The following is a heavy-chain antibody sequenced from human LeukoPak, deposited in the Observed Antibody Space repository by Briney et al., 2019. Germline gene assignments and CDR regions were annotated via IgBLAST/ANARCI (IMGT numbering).Heavy chain of an antibody. CDR3: ARGGIVGATYNWFDP. J-gene: IGHJ5*02. CDR1: GFTFSSYA. D-gene: IGHD1-26*01. CDR2: ISSSSSYI. Sequence: GGSLRLSCAASGFTFSSYAMSWVRQAPGKGLEWVSSISSSSSYIYYADSVKGRFTISRDNAKNSLYLQMNSLRAEDTAVYYCARGGIVGATYNWFDPWGQGTLVTVSS. V-gene: IGHV3-21*01.